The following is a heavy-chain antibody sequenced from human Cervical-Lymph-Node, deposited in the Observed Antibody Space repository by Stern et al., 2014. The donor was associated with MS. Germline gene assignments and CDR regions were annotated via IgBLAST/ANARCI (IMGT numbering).Heavy chain of an antibody. Sequence: EVHLVESGAEVKKPGESLKISCKGSGYSFTSYWIGWGRQMPGQGLAWMGIISPGASDPRYSPSFQGQVTISADKSISTAYLQWSSLKASDTAMYYCARTPSHSGSYYYFDYWGQGTLVTVSS. CDR1: GYSFTSYW. CDR3: ARTPSHSGSYYYFDY. J-gene: IGHJ4*02. V-gene: IGHV5-51*03. D-gene: IGHD1-26*01. CDR2: ISPGASDP.